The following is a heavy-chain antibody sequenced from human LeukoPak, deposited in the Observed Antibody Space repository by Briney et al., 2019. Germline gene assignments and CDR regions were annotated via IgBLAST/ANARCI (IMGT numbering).Heavy chain of an antibody. CDR3: ARDRAAYYGSGSYGFDP. D-gene: IGHD3-10*01. Sequence: PSETLSLTCTVSGGSINRYFWSWIRQPPGKGLEWIGHIYYSGTTNYNPSLKSRVTVSVDMSKNQFSLKLTSVTAADTAVYYCARDRAAYYGSGSYGFDPWGQGALVTVSS. CDR1: GGSINRYF. J-gene: IGHJ5*02. V-gene: IGHV4-59*01. CDR2: IYYSGTT.